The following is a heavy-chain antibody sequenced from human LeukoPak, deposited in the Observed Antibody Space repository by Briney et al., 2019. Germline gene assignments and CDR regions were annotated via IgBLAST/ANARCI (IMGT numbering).Heavy chain of an antibody. CDR3: ARVAGWVNYYHGMDV. CDR2: IYHSGST. CDR1: GYSISSGYY. J-gene: IGHJ6*04. Sequence: PSETLSLTCAVSGYSISSGYYWGWIRQPPGKGLEWIGSIYHSGSTYYNPSLKSRVTISVDTSKNQFSLKLSSVTAADTAVYYCARVAGWVNYYHGMDVWGKGTTVTVSS. D-gene: IGHD6-19*01. V-gene: IGHV4-38-2*01.